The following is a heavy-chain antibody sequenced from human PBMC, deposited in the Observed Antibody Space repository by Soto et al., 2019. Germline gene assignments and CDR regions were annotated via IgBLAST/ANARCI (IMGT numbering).Heavy chain of an antibody. D-gene: IGHD6-6*01. J-gene: IGHJ6*02. V-gene: IGHV4-30-2*05. Sequence: PSETLSLTCAVSGGSISSDDYSWSWIRQPPGKGLEWLGYVSYTGGTYYNPSLRGRLNISIDASKRQFSLRLSSVTAADTALYYCARELGFIAAASNYYGMDVWGQGTTVTVS. CDR2: VSYTGGT. CDR1: GGSISSDDYS. CDR3: ARELGFIAAASNYYGMDV.